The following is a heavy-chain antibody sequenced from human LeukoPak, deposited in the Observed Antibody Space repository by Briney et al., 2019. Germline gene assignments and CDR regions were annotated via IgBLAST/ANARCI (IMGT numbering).Heavy chain of an antibody. V-gene: IGHV3-23*01. CDR3: AKGRVAARPYYFDY. Sequence: GGSLRLSCAASGFTFSSYAMSGVRQPPGKGLGGVSAISGSGGSTYYADSVKGRFTISRDNSKNTLYLQMNSLRAEDTAVYYCAKGRVAARPYYFDYWGQGTLVTVSS. CDR2: ISGSGGST. J-gene: IGHJ4*02. D-gene: IGHD6-6*01. CDR1: GFTFSSYA.